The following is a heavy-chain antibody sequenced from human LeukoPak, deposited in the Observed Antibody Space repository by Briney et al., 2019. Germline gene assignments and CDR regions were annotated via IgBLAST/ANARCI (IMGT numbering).Heavy chain of an antibody. CDR3: VRARYSSAWFDS. Sequence: SVKVSCKASGFTFTSSAMQWVRQARGQRLEWIGWIVVGSGNTNYAQKFQERVTITRDMSTSTAYMDLNSLKSDDTAVYYCVRARYSSAWFDSWGHGTLVIVSS. CDR1: GFTFTSSA. V-gene: IGHV1-58*02. CDR2: IVVGSGNT. J-gene: IGHJ5*01. D-gene: IGHD6-25*01.